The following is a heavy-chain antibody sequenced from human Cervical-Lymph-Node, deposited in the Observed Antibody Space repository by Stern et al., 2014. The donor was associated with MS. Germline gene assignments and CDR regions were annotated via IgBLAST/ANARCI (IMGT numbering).Heavy chain of an antibody. J-gene: IGHJ4*02. Sequence: VQLVESGPGLAKPSQTLSLTCTVSGGSISSGGFYWNWIRQHPGKGLEWIGYLYYSGSTYYNPSLKSRVTMSVDTSKNQFSLKLSSLTAADTAVYYCARSGGYCSGGKCDSFDYWGQGTLVTVSS. CDR2: LYYSGST. V-gene: IGHV4-31*03. CDR3: ARSGGYCSGGKCDSFDY. CDR1: GGSISSGGFY. D-gene: IGHD2-15*01.